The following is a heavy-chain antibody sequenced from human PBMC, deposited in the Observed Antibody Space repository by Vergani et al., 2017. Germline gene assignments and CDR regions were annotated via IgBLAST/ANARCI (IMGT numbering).Heavy chain of an antibody. V-gene: IGHV4-39*01. CDR1: GGSISSSSYY. Sequence: QLQLQESGPGLVKPSETLYLTCTVSGGSISSSSYYWGWIRHPPGKGLEWIGSIYYSGSTYYNPSLKSRVTISVETSKNQFFLKLSSVTAADTAVYYCARHLSYYEFWSGYHRAQLNWFDPWGQGTLVTVSS. CDR2: IYYSGST. J-gene: IGHJ5*02. D-gene: IGHD3-3*01. CDR3: ARHLSYYEFWSGYHRAQLNWFDP.